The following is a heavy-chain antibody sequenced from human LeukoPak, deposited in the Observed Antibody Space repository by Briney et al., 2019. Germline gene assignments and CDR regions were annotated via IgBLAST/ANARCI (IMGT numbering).Heavy chain of an antibody. D-gene: IGHD3-22*01. CDR2: IAYGGSNK. V-gene: IGHV3-30*18. J-gene: IGHJ4*02. Sequence: GGSLRLSCTASGFTFGRYAMHWLRQAPGKGLEWVAVIAYGGSNKYSADSLKGQGRFTISRDNSKNTLLLEMNSLRPEDTAVYYCAKYAAAGAYDRHSEIDSWGQGTLVTVSS. CDR3: AKYAAAGAYDRHSEIDS. CDR1: GFTFGRYA.